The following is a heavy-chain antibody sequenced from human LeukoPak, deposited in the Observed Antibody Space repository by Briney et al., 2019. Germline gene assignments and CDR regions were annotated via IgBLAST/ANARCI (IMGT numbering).Heavy chain of an antibody. D-gene: IGHD2-21*02. CDR2: ISYDGSNK. J-gene: IGHJ4*02. CDR1: GFTFDDYA. Sequence: GRSLRLSCAASGFTFDDYAMHWVRQGPGKGLEWVTLISYDGSNKYYVDSVQGRFTISRDNSKSTLYLQMNSLRAEDTAVYYCASSIVVVTAIDYWGQGTLVTVSS. CDR3: ASSIVVVTAIDY. V-gene: IGHV3-30*03.